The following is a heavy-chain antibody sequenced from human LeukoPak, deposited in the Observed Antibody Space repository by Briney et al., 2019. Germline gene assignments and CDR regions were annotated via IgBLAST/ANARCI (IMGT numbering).Heavy chain of an antibody. CDR1: GYSFTSYW. J-gene: IGHJ4*02. Sequence: GESLKISCKGSGYSFTSYWISWVRQMPGKGLEWMGRIDPSDSYTNYSPSFQGHVTISADKSISTAYLQWSSLKASDTAMYYCARLSEDGVITTPPDYWGQGTLVTVSS. CDR2: IDPSDSYT. CDR3: ARLSEDGVITTPPDY. D-gene: IGHD3-3*01. V-gene: IGHV5-10-1*01.